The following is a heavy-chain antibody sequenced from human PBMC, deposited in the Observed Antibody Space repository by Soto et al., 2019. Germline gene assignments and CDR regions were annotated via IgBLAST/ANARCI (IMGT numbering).Heavy chain of an antibody. Sequence: SVKVSCKASGGTFSSYAISWVRQAPGQGLEWMGGIIPIFGTANYAQKFQGRVTITADKSTSTAYMELSSLRSEDTAVYYCARERSQYYDFWSGYYSGYYYYGMDVWGQGTTVTVS. CDR2: IIPIFGTA. D-gene: IGHD3-3*01. CDR3: ARERSQYYDFWSGYYSGYYYYGMDV. CDR1: GGTFSSYA. J-gene: IGHJ6*02. V-gene: IGHV1-69*06.